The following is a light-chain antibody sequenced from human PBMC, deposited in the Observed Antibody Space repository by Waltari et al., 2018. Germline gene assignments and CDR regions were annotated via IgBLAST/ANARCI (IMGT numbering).Light chain of an antibody. CDR1: SSDVGGYNY. J-gene: IGLJ3*02. Sequence: QSALTQPASVSGSPGQSITISCTGTSSDVGGYNYVSWYQQHPGKAPKLMIYDVSNRPSGVSYRVSGSKSGNTASLNISGLQAEDDADYYCSAYTSSSTLWVFGGGTKLTVL. V-gene: IGLV2-14*03. CDR2: DVS. CDR3: SAYTSSSTLWV.